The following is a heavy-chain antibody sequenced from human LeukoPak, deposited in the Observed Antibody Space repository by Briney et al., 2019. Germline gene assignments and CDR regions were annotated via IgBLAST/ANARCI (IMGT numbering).Heavy chain of an antibody. Sequence: GGSLRLSCAASGFTFSSYAMHWVRQAPGKGLEWVAVISYDGRNKYYADSVKGRFTISRDNPKNTLYLQMNSLRAEDTAMYYCARDNEVAARSFDYWGQGTLVTVSS. CDR2: ISYDGRNK. CDR1: GFTFSSYA. J-gene: IGHJ4*02. CDR3: ARDNEVAARSFDY. D-gene: IGHD6-6*01. V-gene: IGHV3-30*04.